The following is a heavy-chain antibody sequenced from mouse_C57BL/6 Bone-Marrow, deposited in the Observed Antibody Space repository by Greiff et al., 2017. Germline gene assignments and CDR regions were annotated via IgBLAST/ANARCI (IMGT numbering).Heavy chain of an antibody. CDR2: IDPSDSET. D-gene: IGHD1-1*01. Sequence: VQLQQPGAELVRPGSSVKLSCKASGYTFTSYWMHWVKQRPIQGLEWIGNIDPSDSETHYNQKFKDKATVTVDKSSSTAYMQLSSLTSEDSAVYYCARDYYGSSLGVYFDYWGQGTTLTVSS. J-gene: IGHJ2*01. CDR1: GYTFTSYW. V-gene: IGHV1-52*01. CDR3: ARDYYGSSLGVYFDY.